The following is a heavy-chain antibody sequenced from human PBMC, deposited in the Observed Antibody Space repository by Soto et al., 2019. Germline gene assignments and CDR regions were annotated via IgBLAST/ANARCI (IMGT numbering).Heavy chain of an antibody. CDR3: ANGQFGAFFAFDI. CDR2: ISGSGGST. J-gene: IGHJ3*02. CDR1: GFTFSSYA. Sequence: PGGSLRLSCAASGFTFSSYAMSWVRQAPGTGLEWVSAISGSGGSTYYADSVKGRFTISRDNSKNTLYLQMNSLRAEDTAVYYCANGQFGAFFAFDIWGQGTMVTVSS. D-gene: IGHD3-10*01. V-gene: IGHV3-23*01.